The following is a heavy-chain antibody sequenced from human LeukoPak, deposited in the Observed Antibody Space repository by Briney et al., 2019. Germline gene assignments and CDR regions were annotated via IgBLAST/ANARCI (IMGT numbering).Heavy chain of an antibody. J-gene: IGHJ4*02. CDR2: INTYNGDT. V-gene: IGHV1-18*01. CDR3: VRDYDYAPDY. Sequence: ASVKVSCKASGYPFTTYGINWVRQAPGQGLEWMGWINTYNGDTNYAQSLQGRVTVTTDTSTRTAYMELRSLRSDDTAIYYCVRDYDYAPDYWGQGTLVTASS. CDR1: GYPFTTYG. D-gene: IGHD4/OR15-4a*01.